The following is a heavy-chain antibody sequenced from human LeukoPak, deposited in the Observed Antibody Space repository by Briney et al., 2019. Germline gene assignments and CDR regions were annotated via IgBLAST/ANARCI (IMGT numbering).Heavy chain of an antibody. J-gene: IGHJ5*02. CDR2: IKQDGRQK. V-gene: IGHV3-7*04. CDR1: GFYFNAYL. CDR3: ARDLKGFNL. Sequence: GGSLRLSCLASGFYFNAYLMSWVRPAPGKGLEWVANIKQDGRQKFYLDSVKGRFTISRDNGNTSLYLHMRRLRVEDTAVYYCARDLKGFNLWGQGALVTVSS.